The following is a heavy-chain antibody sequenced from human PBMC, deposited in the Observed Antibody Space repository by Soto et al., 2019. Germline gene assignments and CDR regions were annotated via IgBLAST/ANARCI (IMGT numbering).Heavy chain of an antibody. V-gene: IGHV4-34*01. Sequence: PSETLSLTCAVSGGSISSYYWSWIRQPPGKGLEWIGEINHSGSTNYNPSLKSRVTMSVDTSKSQFSLKLSSVTTADTAVYYCARGGGVYYYMDVWDKGTTVTVSS. CDR1: GGSISSYY. CDR2: INHSGST. CDR3: ARGGGVYYYMDV. D-gene: IGHD3-16*01. J-gene: IGHJ6*03.